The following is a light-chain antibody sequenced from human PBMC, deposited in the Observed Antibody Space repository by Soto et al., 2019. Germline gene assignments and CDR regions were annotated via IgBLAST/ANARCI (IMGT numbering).Light chain of an antibody. V-gene: IGLV2-14*01. CDR1: SSDVGGYNY. CDR2: DVS. J-gene: IGLJ2*01. CDR3: SSYTTSSTVV. Sequence: QSVLTQPASVSGSPGQSITISCTGTSSDVGGYNYVSWYQQHPGKVPKVMIYDVSNRPSGVSNRFSGSKSGNTGSLTISGLQTEDEADYYCSSYTTSSTVVFGGGTKLTVL.